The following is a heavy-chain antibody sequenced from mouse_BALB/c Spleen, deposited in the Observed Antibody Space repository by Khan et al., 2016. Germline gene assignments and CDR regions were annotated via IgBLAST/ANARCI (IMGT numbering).Heavy chain of an antibody. CDR3: ATSGNYFDY. V-gene: IGHV3-2*02. CDR1: GYSITSDYA. Sequence: EVQLQESGPGLVKPSQSLSLTCTVTGYSITSDYAWNWIRQFPGNKLEWMGYITYSGYTSYNPSLKSRISITRDTSKNQFFLQLNSVTTEDTATYCGATSGNYFDYWGQGTTLTVSS. D-gene: IGHD1-1*01. CDR2: ITYSGYT. J-gene: IGHJ2*01.